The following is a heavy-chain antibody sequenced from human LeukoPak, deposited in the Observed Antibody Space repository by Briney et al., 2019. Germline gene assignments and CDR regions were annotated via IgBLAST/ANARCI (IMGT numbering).Heavy chain of an antibody. CDR1: GFTFNNYA. J-gene: IGHJ5*02. V-gene: IGHV3-23*01. Sequence: GGSLRLSCAASGFTFNNYAMNWVRQAPGKGLEWVSAISGSGGSTYYADSVKGRFTISRDNSKNTLYLQMNSLRAEDTAVYYCANATVRAWFDPWGQGTLATVSS. CDR3: ANATVRAWFDP. CDR2: ISGSGGST. D-gene: IGHD1-14*01.